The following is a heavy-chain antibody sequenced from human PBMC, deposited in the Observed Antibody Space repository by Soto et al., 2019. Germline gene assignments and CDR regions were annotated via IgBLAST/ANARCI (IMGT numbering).Heavy chain of an antibody. Sequence: GGSLRLSCAASGFTFSSYGMHWVRQAPGKGLEWVAVIWYDGSNKYYADSVKGRFTISRDNSKNTLYLEMNSLRAEDTAVYYCARDLGEQLGRLDYWGQGTLVTVSS. CDR3: ARDLGEQLGRLDY. CDR2: IWYDGSNK. V-gene: IGHV3-33*01. CDR1: GFTFSSYG. J-gene: IGHJ4*02. D-gene: IGHD6-6*01.